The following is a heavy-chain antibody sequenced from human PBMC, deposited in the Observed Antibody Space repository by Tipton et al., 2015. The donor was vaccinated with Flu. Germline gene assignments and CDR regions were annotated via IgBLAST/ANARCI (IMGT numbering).Heavy chain of an antibody. CDR3: ARGPFGDLQSHRFDN. V-gene: IGHV4-59*13. CDR1: GDFLTTYY. Sequence: GSLRLSCNVSGDFLTTYYWSWIRQSPGKEMEWMAYISYSGTTHYNPSLKSRVTISIDTSEKQFSLRLTSVTAADTAMYFCARGPFGDLQSHRFDNWGQGILVTVSS. CDR2: ISYSGTT. J-gene: IGHJ4*02. D-gene: IGHD3-10*01.